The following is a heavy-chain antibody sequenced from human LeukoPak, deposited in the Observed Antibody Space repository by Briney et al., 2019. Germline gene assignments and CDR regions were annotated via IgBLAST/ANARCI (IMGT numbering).Heavy chain of an antibody. D-gene: IGHD3-22*01. CDR3: VSSYYYDSSGYYYGY. Sequence: SETLSLTCTVSGGSISSSSYYWGWIRQPPGKGLEWIGSIYYSGSTYYNPSLKSRVTISVDTSKNQFSLKLSSVTAADTAVYYCVSSYYYDSSGYYYGYWGQGTLVTVSS. V-gene: IGHV4-39*01. CDR1: GGSISSSSYY. CDR2: IYYSGST. J-gene: IGHJ4*02.